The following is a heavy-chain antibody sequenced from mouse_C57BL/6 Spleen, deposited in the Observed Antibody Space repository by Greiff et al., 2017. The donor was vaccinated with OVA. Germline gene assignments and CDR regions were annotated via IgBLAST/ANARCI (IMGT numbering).Heavy chain of an antibody. CDR2: IDPSDSYT. CDR1: GSTFTSYW. Sequence: QVQLQQSGAELVKPGASVKLSCKASGSTFTSYWMQWVKQRPGQGLEWIGEIDPSDSYTNYNQKFKGKATLTVDTSSSTAYMQLSSLTSEDSACYYCARQLTPRRYAIDYWGQGTSVTVSS. V-gene: IGHV1-50*01. D-gene: IGHD3-2*02. CDR3: ARQLTPRRYAIDY. J-gene: IGHJ4*01.